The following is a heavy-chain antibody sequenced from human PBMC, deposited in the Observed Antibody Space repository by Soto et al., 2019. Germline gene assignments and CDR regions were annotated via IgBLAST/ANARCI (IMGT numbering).Heavy chain of an antibody. CDR3: EDGIRDVRSVSAFLLNRSSDL. CDR2: ISGSGGST. J-gene: IGHJ2*01. V-gene: IGHV3-23*01. D-gene: IGHD3-10*02. Sequence: QGKGMEWVSAISGSGGSTYYADSVTGRFTISRDKSKNTLYLQMNSLRAEDFFFFQAEDGIRDVRSVSAFLLNRSSDL.